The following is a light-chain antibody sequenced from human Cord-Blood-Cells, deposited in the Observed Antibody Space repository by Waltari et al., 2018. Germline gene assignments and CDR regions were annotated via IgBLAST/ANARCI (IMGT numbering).Light chain of an antibody. V-gene: IGLV3-19*01. CDR1: SLRSYY. J-gene: IGLJ2*01. CDR2: GKN. CDR3: NSRDSSGNHVV. Sequence: SSELTQDPAVSVALGQTDRITCQGDSLRSYYASWYQQKPGQAPVLVIYGKNNPPSGIPDRFSGSSSGNPASLTITGAQAEDEADYYCNSRDSSGNHVVFGGGTKLTVL.